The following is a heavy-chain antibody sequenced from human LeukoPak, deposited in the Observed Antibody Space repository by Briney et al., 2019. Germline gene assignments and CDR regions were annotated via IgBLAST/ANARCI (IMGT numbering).Heavy chain of an antibody. Sequence: PSETLSLTCAVYGGSFSGYYWSWIRQPPGKGLEWIGEINHSGSTNYNPSLKSRVTVSVDTSKNQFSLKLSSVTAADTAVYYCAREDYWGQGTLVTVSS. CDR2: INHSGST. V-gene: IGHV4-34*01. CDR1: GGSFSGYY. J-gene: IGHJ4*02. CDR3: AREDY.